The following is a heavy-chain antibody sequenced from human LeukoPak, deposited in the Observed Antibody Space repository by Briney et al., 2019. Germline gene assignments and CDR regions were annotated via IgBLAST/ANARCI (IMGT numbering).Heavy chain of an antibody. CDR2: INSDGSST. J-gene: IGHJ4*02. V-gene: IGHV3-74*01. D-gene: IGHD6-19*01. Sequence: GGSLRLSCAASGFTFDDYTMHWVRQAPGKGLVWVSRINSDGSSTSYADSVKGRFTISRDNAKNTLYLQMNSLRAEDTAVYYCARVAAMTGTVIDYWGQGTLVTVSS. CDR3: ARVAAMTGTVIDY. CDR1: GFTFDDYT.